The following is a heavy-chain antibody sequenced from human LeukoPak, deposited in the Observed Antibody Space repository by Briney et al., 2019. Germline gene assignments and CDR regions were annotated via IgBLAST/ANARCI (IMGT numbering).Heavy chain of an antibody. V-gene: IGHV4-39*07. CDR1: GGSISSSSYY. J-gene: IGHJ6*03. CDR3: ARGRARRRYRYYYYMDV. D-gene: IGHD2-2*02. CDR2: IYYSGST. Sequence: SETRSLTCTVSGGSISSSSYYWGWIRQPPGKGLEWIGSIYYSGSTYYDPSLKSRVTISVDTSKNQFSLKLSSVTAADTAVYYCARGRARRRYRYYYYMDVWGKGTTVTVSS.